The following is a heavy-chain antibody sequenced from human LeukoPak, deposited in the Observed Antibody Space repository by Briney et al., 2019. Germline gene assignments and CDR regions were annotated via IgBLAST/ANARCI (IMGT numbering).Heavy chain of an antibody. D-gene: IGHD2-2*01. Sequence: SVKVSCKASGGTFSSYAISWVRQAPGQGLEWMGRIIPILGIANYAQKFQGRVTITADKSTSTAYMELSSLRSEDTAVYYCARGYCSSASCYKFDYWGQGTLVTVSS. J-gene: IGHJ4*02. V-gene: IGHV1-69*04. CDR3: ARGYCSSASCYKFDY. CDR2: IIPILGIA. CDR1: GGTFSSYA.